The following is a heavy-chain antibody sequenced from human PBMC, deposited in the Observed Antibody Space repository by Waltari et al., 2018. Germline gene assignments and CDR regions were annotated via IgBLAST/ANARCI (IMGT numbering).Heavy chain of an antibody. V-gene: IGHV4-59*01. Sequence: QVQLQESGPGLVKPSETLSLTCSVSGGSISSYYWSWIRQPPGKGLEWIGYIYYSGTTNYKPSLNSRVTISVDTSKNQFSLKLSSVTAADTAVYYCARGGIVATLGYGMDVWGQGTTVTVSS. CDR2: IYYSGTT. CDR3: ARGGIVATLGYGMDV. D-gene: IGHD5-12*01. CDR1: GGSISSYY. J-gene: IGHJ6*02.